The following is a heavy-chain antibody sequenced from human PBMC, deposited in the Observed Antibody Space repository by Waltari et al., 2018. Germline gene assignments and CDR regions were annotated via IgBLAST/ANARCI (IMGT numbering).Heavy chain of an antibody. D-gene: IGHD3-16*01. J-gene: IGHJ3*02. CDR3: ATFSNWVHDTFDI. CDR1: GFRFSNSY. CDR2: IYGVDST. Sequence: EVQLVESGGGLIQPGGSLRLSCAASGFRFSNSYVSWVRQAPGKGLEWISFIYGVDSTLYVDSVKGRFTVSRDNSKNTVHLQMNSVRVDDTAVYYCATFSNWVHDTFDIWGQGTLVSVSS. V-gene: IGHV3-53*01.